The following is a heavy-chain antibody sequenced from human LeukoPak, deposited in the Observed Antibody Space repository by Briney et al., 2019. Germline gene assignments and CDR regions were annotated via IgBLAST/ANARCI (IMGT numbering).Heavy chain of an antibody. D-gene: IGHD1-14*01. CDR1: GGSFSGYY. CDR2: INHSGST. V-gene: IGHV4-34*01. J-gene: IGHJ5*02. CDR3: ARATRSKRGYWFDP. Sequence: SETLSLTCAVYGGSFSGYYWSWIRQPPGKGLEWIGEINHSGSTNYNPSLKSRVTISVDTSKNQFSLKLSSVTAADTAVYYCARATRSKRGYWFDPWGQGTLVTVSS.